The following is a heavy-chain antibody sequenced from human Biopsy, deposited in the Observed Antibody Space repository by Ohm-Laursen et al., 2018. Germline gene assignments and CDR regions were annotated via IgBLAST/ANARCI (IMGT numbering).Heavy chain of an antibody. V-gene: IGHV1-18*01. CDR1: GYMFYSYG. J-gene: IGHJ6*02. CDR2: ISGYNGNT. D-gene: IGHD3-10*01. Sequence: ASVKVSCKASGYMFYSYGVSWVRLAPGQGPEWMGWISGYNGNTNYPQGLQGRVTLTTDASSSTAYMELRGLRSDDTAVYYCARDRHHAAGSYAGMDVWGQGTTVTVSS. CDR3: ARDRHHAAGSYAGMDV.